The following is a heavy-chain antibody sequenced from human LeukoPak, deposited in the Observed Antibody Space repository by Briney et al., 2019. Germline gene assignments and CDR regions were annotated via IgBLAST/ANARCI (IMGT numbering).Heavy chain of an antibody. J-gene: IGHJ4*02. CDR3: ATHYDSSGSPFDY. V-gene: IGHV4-59*08. CDR1: GGSISSYY. CDR2: IYYSGST. Sequence: PSETLSLTCTVSGGSISSYYWSWIRQPPGKGLEWIGYIYYSGSTNYNPSLKSRVTISVDTSKNQFSLKLSSVTAADTAVYYCATHYDSSGSPFDYWGQGTLVTVSS. D-gene: IGHD3-22*01.